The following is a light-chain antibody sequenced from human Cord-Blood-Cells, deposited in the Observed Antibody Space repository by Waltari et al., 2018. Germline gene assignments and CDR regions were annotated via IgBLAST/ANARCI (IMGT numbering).Light chain of an antibody. V-gene: IGKV3-11*01. CDR2: AAP. CDR1: QSVSSY. J-gene: IGKJ3*01. Sequence: EIVLTQSPATLSSPPGERATLSCRASQSVSSYLAWYQQKPGQAPRLLIYAAPNRATGIPARFSGSGSGTDFTLTISSLEPEDFAVYYCQQRSNSFTFGPGTKVDIK. CDR3: QQRSNSFT.